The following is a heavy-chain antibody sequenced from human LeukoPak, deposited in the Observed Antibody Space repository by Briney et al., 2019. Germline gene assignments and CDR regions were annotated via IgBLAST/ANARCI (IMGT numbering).Heavy chain of an antibody. J-gene: IGHJ4*02. CDR2: IYYSGST. D-gene: IGHD3-22*01. V-gene: IGHV4-59*01. CDR3: ARGSEYYYDSSGYYDC. CDR1: GGSISSYY. Sequence: PSETLSLTCTVSGGSISSYYWSWIRQPPGKGLEWIGYIYYSGSTNYNPSLKSRVTISVDTSKNQFSLKLSSVTAADTAVYYCARGSEYYYDSSGYYDCWGQGTLVTVSS.